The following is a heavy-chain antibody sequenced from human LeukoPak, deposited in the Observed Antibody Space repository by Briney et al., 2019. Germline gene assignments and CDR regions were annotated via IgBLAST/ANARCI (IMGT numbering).Heavy chain of an antibody. Sequence: GRSLRLSCAASGFTFSSYGMHWVRQAPGKGLEWVAVIWYDGSNKYYADSVKGRFTISRDNSKSTLYLQMNSLRAEDTAVYYCARDGSSGWYWVDYWGQGTLVTVSS. J-gene: IGHJ4*02. D-gene: IGHD6-19*01. V-gene: IGHV3-33*01. CDR3: ARDGSSGWYWVDY. CDR1: GFTFSSYG. CDR2: IWYDGSNK.